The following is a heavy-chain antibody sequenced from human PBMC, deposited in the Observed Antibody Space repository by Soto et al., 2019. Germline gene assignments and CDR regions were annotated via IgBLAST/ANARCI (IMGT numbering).Heavy chain of an antibody. Sequence: QVQLEESGGGGVQPGTSLRLSCEASGFTFSSYPMYWVRQAPGKGLQWVALISYDGSNKYYADSVKGRFTISRDNSKNTLYLQMNSLTDGDTAVYYCARGGAVRPFFDYWGQGTLLTVSS. V-gene: IGHV3-30-3*01. D-gene: IGHD6-6*01. J-gene: IGHJ4*02. CDR1: GFTFSSYP. CDR2: ISYDGSNK. CDR3: ARGGAVRPFFDY.